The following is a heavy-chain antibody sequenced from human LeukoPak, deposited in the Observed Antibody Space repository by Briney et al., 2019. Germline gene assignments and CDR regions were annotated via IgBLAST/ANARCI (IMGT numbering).Heavy chain of an antibody. V-gene: IGHV3-30*18. CDR2: ISYDGSNE. J-gene: IGHJ4*02. CDR1: GFTFSSYG. CDR3: AKDSGYSYGYYFDY. Sequence: QPGGSLRLSCAASGFTFSSYGMHWVRQAPGKGLEWVAVISYDGSNEYYADSVKGRFTISRDNSKNTLYLQMNSLRAEDTAVYYCAKDSGYSYGYYFDYWGQGTLVTVSS. D-gene: IGHD5-18*01.